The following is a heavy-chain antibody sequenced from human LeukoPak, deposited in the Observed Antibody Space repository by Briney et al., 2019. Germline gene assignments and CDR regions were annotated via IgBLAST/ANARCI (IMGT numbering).Heavy chain of an antibody. Sequence: PGGSLRLSCATSGFTFSSYWMTWVRQTPGKGLEWVAHINQDGSEKYYVDSVKGRFTISRDNAKNTLYLQMNSLRAEDTAVYYCARAYQQNNNWFDPWGQGTLVTVSS. CDR1: GFTFSSYW. CDR3: ARAYQQNNNWFDP. V-gene: IGHV3-7*02. CDR2: INQDGSEK. J-gene: IGHJ5*02. D-gene: IGHD6-13*01.